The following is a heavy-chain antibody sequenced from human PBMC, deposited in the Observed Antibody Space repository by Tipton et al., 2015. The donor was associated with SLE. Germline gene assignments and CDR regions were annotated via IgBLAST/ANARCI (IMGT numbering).Heavy chain of an antibody. CDR2: FYTSGST. CDR3: ARSLRVLEWEFDP. J-gene: IGHJ5*02. Sequence: TLSLTCTVSGDSVSSGNYYWHWVRQPAGKGLEWIGRFYTSGSTTYNPSLKSRVTISVDTSTQFSLKLTSVTAADTAVYYCARSLRVLEWEFDPWGQGALVTVSS. D-gene: IGHD3-3*01. V-gene: IGHV4-61*02. CDR1: GDSVSSGNYY.